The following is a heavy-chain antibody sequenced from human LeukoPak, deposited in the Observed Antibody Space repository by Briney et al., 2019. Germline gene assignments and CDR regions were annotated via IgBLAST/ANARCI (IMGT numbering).Heavy chain of an antibody. D-gene: IGHD6-19*01. V-gene: IGHV1-2*02. CDR3: ARSHSSGWFFDY. Sequence: GASVKVSCKASGYIFTGYYMHWVRQAPGQGLEWMGWINPNSGGTNYAQKFQGRVTMTRDTSISTAYMELSRLRSDDTAVYYCARSHSSGWFFDYWGQGTLVTVSS. CDR1: GYIFTGYY. J-gene: IGHJ4*02. CDR2: INPNSGGT.